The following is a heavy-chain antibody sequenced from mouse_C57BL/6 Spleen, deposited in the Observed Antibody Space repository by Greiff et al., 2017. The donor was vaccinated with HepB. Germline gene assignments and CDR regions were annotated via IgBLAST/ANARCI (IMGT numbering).Heavy chain of an antibody. Sequence: VKLVESGAELVKPGASVKISCKASGYAFSSYWMNWVKQRPGKGLEWIGQIYPGDGDTNYNGKFKGKATLTADKSSSTAYMQLSSLTSEDSAVYFCARRNDGYYFAYWGQGTLVTVSA. CDR1: GYAFSSYW. D-gene: IGHD2-3*01. V-gene: IGHV1-80*01. CDR3: ARRNDGYYFAY. CDR2: IYPGDGDT. J-gene: IGHJ3*01.